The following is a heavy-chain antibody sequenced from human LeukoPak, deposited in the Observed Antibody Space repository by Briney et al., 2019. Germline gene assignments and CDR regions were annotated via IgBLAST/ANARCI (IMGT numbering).Heavy chain of an antibody. CDR2: ISGSGGST. V-gene: IGHV3-23*01. D-gene: IGHD1-14*01. J-gene: IGHJ4*02. Sequence: PGGSLRLSCAASGFTFSSYAMSWVRQAPGKGLEWVSAISGSGGSTYYAGSVKGRFTISRDNSKNTLYLQMNSLRVEDTAVYYCARGEGGILATPEDYWGQGTLVTVSS. CDR1: GFTFSSYA. CDR3: ARGEGGILATPEDY.